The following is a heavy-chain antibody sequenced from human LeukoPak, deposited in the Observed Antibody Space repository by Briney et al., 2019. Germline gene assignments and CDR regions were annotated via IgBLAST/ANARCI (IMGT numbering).Heavy chain of an antibody. CDR3: ARDSAVAGTFSY. Sequence: GGSLRLSCAAPGFTVSSNYMSWGRQAPGKGLEWDSVIYSGGSTYYADSGKGRVTISRDNSKNPLGLQMNILRAEGTALYYVARDSAVAGTFSYWGQGTLVTVSS. CDR1: GFTVSSNY. D-gene: IGHD6-19*01. CDR2: IYSGGST. J-gene: IGHJ4*02. V-gene: IGHV3-53*01.